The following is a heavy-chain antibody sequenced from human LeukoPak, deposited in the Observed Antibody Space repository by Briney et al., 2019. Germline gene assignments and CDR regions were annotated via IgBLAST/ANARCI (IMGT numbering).Heavy chain of an antibody. Sequence: GGSLRLSCAASGFTFSDYYMSWIRQAPGKGLEWVSYISSSGSTIYYADSVKGRFTISRDNAKNSLYLQMNSLRAEDTAVYCCATPWDLNAFDIWGQGTMVTVSS. CDR2: ISSSGSTI. V-gene: IGHV3-11*04. D-gene: IGHD1-26*01. CDR3: ATPWDLNAFDI. J-gene: IGHJ3*02. CDR1: GFTFSDYY.